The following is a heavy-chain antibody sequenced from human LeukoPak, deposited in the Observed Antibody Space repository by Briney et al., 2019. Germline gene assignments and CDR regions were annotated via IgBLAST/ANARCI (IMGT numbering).Heavy chain of an antibody. Sequence: KTSETLSLTCTVSGGSISSYYWSWIRQPPGKGLEWIGEINHSGSTNYNPSLKSRVTISVDTSKNQFSLKLSSVTAADTAVYYCARAPPRRAYYFDYWGQGTLVTVSS. CDR2: INHSGST. CDR1: GGSISSYY. J-gene: IGHJ4*02. CDR3: ARAPPRRAYYFDY. V-gene: IGHV4-34*01.